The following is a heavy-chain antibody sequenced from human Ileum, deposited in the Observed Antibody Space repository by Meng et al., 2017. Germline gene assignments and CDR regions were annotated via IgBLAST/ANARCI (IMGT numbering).Heavy chain of an antibody. Sequence: GESLKISCKASGYKFVGYWIGWVRQRPGKGLEWMGVVYPGDSETTYSPSFQGQVTISADTSDNTAYLQWNSLKPSDSAVYYCARILWFGERKFDYWGQGTQVTVSS. CDR3: ARILWFGERKFDY. CDR2: VYPGDSET. J-gene: IGHJ4*02. D-gene: IGHD3-10*01. V-gene: IGHV5-51*01. CDR1: GYKFVGYW.